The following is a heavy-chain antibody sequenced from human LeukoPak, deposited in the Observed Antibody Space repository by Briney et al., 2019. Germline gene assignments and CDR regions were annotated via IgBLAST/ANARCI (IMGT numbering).Heavy chain of an antibody. V-gene: IGHV1-18*01. Sequence: VASVKVSCKASGYTFVTYGINWVRRAPGQGPEWIGWISTYNGNTKYALKFQDRVTLTRDTSTTTAYMELKSLTSDDRAVYYCARASFDHWGQGTLVIVSS. CDR2: ISTYNGNT. CDR1: GYTFVTYG. CDR3: ARASFDH. J-gene: IGHJ4*02.